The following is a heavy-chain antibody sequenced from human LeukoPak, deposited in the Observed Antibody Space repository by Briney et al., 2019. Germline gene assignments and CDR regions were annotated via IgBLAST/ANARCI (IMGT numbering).Heavy chain of an antibody. CDR1: GGSISSYY. J-gene: IGHJ4*02. CDR3: ARGSRDSRGWYHFDY. CDR2: IYYSGST. V-gene: IGHV4-59*08. D-gene: IGHD6-19*01. Sequence: SETLSLTCTVSGGSISSYYWSWIRQPPGKGLEWIGYIYYSGSTNYNPSLKSRVTISVDTSRNQFSLNLSSVTAADTAVYYCARGSRDSRGWYHFDYWGQGTLVTVSS.